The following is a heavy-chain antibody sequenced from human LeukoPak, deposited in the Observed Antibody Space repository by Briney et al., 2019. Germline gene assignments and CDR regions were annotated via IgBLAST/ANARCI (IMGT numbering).Heavy chain of an antibody. J-gene: IGHJ6*03. CDR2: IYYSGST. CDR3: ARLHDSSGYRDLRNYYMNV. V-gene: IGHV4-59*08. D-gene: IGHD3-22*01. CDR1: GGSISSYY. Sequence: SETLSLTCTVSGGSISSYYWSWIRQPPGKGLEWIGYIYYSGSTSYNPSLKSRVTISVDTSKNQFSLKLSSVTAADTAVYYCARLHDSSGYRDLRNYYMNVWGKGTTVTVSS.